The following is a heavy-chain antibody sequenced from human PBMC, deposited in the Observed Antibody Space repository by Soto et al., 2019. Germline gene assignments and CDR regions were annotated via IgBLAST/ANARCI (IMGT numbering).Heavy chain of an antibody. CDR3: ARDASAWGGSYCMHV. CDR2: IWYDGSNK. CDR1: RSTFSSCG. J-gene: IGHJ6*02. V-gene: IGHV3-33*01. D-gene: IGHD7-27*01. Sequence: GSLRLACAASRSTFSSCGMHWVRQAPGKGREWGAGIWYDGSNKYYADSVKGRFSISRDDSKNTLYLQMSRLSAEDTAVYYGARDASAWGGSYCMHVWCQGTTVTVSS.